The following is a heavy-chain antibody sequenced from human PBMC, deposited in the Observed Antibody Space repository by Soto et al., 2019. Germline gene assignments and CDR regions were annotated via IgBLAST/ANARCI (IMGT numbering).Heavy chain of an antibody. J-gene: IGHJ4*02. D-gene: IGHD3-16*01. CDR2: ISARGDTT. CDR1: RFAFSNYA. Sequence: GGSLRLSCAASRFAFSNYALSWVRQAPGKGLEWGSAISARGDTTYYADSVKGRFTISRDNSKNSLYLQMNSLRAEDTALYYCANHRPMSSNLYIWRQRTLVTVSS. V-gene: IGHV3-23*01. CDR3: ANHRPMSSNLYI.